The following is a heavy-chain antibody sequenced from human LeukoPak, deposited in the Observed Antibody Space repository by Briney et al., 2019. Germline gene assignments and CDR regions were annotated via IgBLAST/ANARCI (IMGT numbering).Heavy chain of an antibody. CDR1: GFTVSSNY. D-gene: IGHD3-10*01. CDR3: ARPYYGSGLDY. J-gene: IGHJ4*02. CDR2: IYSGGST. V-gene: IGHV3-66*04. Sequence: GGSLRLSCAASGFTVSSNYMSWVRQAPGKGLEWVSVIYSGGSTYYADSVKGRFTISRDNSKNTLYLQMNSLRAEDTAVYYCARPYYGSGLDYWGQGTLVTVSS.